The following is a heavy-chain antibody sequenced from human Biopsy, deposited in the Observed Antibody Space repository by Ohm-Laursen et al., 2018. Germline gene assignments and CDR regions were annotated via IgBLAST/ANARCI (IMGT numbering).Heavy chain of an antibody. CDR2: ISYSRDT. CDR3: AKHGSGWTGDDAFHI. CDR1: GGSISGSS. D-gene: IGHD6-19*01. Sequence: SETLSLTCTVSGGSISGSSWSWIRQAPGKGLEWIGYISYSRDTNYTPSLKSLITISVDTSKNQFSLKLTSVTAADTAVYYCAKHGSGWTGDDAFHIWGQGTMVTVSS. V-gene: IGHV4-59*08. J-gene: IGHJ3*02.